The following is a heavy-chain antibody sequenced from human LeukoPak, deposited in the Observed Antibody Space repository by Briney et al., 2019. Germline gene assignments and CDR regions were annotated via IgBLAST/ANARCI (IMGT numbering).Heavy chain of an antibody. J-gene: IGHJ3*02. CDR2: IRSKAKNYAT. V-gene: IGHV3-73*01. CDR3: AKDLRAYVDTATDDAFDI. CDR1: GFIFSDSA. D-gene: IGHD5-18*01. Sequence: GGSLRLSCAASGFIFSDSAMHWVRQASGKGLEWVGRIRSKAKNYATEFAASVKGRFIISRDDSKNMAYLQMNSLKTEDTAVYYCAKDLRAYVDTATDDAFDIWGQGTMVTVSS.